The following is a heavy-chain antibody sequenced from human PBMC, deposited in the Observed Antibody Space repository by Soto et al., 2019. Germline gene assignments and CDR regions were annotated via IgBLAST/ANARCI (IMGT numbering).Heavy chain of an antibody. CDR2: IKSKTDGGTT. V-gene: IGHV3-15*01. D-gene: IGHD2-15*01. CDR1: GFTFSNAW. Sequence: PGGSLRLSCAASGFTFSNAWMSWVRQAPGKGLEWVGRIKSKTDGGTTDYAAPVKGRLTISRDNSKNTLYLQINSLRYEDTAVYYCARGDREDIAVVIGARPREYRLAVWGQGTTVTVSS. CDR3: ARGDREDIAVVIGARPREYRLAV. J-gene: IGHJ6*02.